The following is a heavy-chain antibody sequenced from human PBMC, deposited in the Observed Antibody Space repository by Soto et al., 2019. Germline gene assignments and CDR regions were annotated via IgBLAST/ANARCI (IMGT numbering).Heavy chain of an antibody. D-gene: IGHD6-19*01. J-gene: IGHJ6*02. Sequence: GGSLRLSCAASGFTFSNARVNWGRQAPGEGVEWVGRIKSKTDGGTTDYAAPVKGRFTISRDDSKNTLYLQMNSLKTEDTAVYYCTTELAAGRAVAGDYYYYGMDGWGQGTTVTVSS. CDR2: IKSKTDGGTT. CDR1: GFTFSNAR. CDR3: TTELAAGRAVAGDYYYYGMDG. V-gene: IGHV3-15*07.